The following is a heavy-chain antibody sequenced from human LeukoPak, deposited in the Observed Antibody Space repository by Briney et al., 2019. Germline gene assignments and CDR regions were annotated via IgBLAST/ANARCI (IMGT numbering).Heavy chain of an antibody. CDR3: ARDTTRYFDY. V-gene: IGHV1-46*01. CDR2: INPSGGST. J-gene: IGHJ4*02. Sequence: ASVKVSCKASGYTFTTYYMHWVRQAPGQGLEWMGIINPSGGSTSYTQKFQGRVTMTRDTYTSIVYMELSSLRSEGTAVYYCARDTTRYFDYWGQGTLVTVSS. D-gene: IGHD1-1*01. CDR1: GYTFTTYY.